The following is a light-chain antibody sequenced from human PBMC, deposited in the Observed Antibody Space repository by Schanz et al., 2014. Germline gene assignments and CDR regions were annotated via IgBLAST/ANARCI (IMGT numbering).Light chain of an antibody. CDR3: QSCDGSPV. V-gene: IGLV1-40*01. CDR2: GNT. Sequence: QSVLTQPPSVSGAPGQRVTISCTGSSSNIGSGYNIHWYQQVPGTAPKLLLYGNTNRPSGVPDRFSGSKSGTSASLVITGLQAEDEADYYCQSCDGSPVFGGGTKVTV. J-gene: IGLJ2*01. CDR1: SSNIGSGYN.